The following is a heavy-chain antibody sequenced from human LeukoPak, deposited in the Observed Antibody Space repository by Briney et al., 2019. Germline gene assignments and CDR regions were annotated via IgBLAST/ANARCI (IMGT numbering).Heavy chain of an antibody. D-gene: IGHD5-12*01. CDR3: VVATVGYFDY. CDR2: IRYDGSNK. J-gene: IGHJ4*02. V-gene: IGHV3-30*02. CDR1: GFTFSSYG. Sequence: GGSLRLSYAASGFTFSSYGMHWVRQAPGKGLEWVAFIRYDGSNKYYADSVKGRFTISRDNSKNTLYLQMNSLRAEDTAVYYCVVATVGYFDYWGQGTLVTVSS.